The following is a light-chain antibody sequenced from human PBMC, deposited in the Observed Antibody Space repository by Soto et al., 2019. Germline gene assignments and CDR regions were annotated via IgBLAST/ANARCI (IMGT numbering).Light chain of an antibody. CDR1: QSVSSSY. Sequence: EIVLTQSPGTLSLSPWERATLSCRASQSVSSSYLAWYQQKPGQAPRLLIYGASSRATGIADRFSGSGSGTDFTLTSSRLEPEDFAVYYCQQYGSSPYIFGQGTKLEIK. J-gene: IGKJ2*01. CDR3: QQYGSSPYI. V-gene: IGKV3-20*01. CDR2: GAS.